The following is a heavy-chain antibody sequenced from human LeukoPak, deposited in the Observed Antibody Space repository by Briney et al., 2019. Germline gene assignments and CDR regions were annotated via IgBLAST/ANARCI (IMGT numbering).Heavy chain of an antibody. J-gene: IGHJ4*02. CDR2: ISYDGSNK. CDR3: AKDSAHVESGALDY. D-gene: IGHD3-3*01. Sequence: GRSLRLSCAASGFTFSSYAMHWVRQAPGKGLEWVAVISYDGSNKYYADSVKGRFTISRDNSKNTLYLQMNSLRAEDTAVYYCAKDSAHVESGALDYWGQGTLVTVSS. CDR1: GFTFSSYA. V-gene: IGHV3-30-3*01.